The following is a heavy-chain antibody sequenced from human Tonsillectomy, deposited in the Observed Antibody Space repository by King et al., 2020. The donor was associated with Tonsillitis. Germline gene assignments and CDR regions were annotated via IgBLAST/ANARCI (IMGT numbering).Heavy chain of an antibody. CDR2: INTNTGNP. J-gene: IGHJ4*02. V-gene: IGHV7-4-1*02. CDR3: ARVPRVGPVGIVPTRPGVAAPIEDS. D-gene: IGHD5-12*01. CDR1: GYTFTNYA. Sequence: QLVQSGSELKKPGASVKVSCKASGYTFTNYAMNWVRQAPGQGLEWMGWINTNTGNPTYAQGFTGRFVFSLDTSVSTAYLQISSLKAEDTAVYYCARVPRVGPVGIVPTRPGVAAPIEDSWGKGTLVTVSS.